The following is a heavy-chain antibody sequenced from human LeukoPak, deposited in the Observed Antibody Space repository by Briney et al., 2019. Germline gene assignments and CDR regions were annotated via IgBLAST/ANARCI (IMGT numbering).Heavy chain of an antibody. CDR3: TTARIMITFGGVIVYYFDY. CDR2: IKSKTDGGTT. CDR1: GFTFSNAW. D-gene: IGHD3-16*02. J-gene: IGHJ4*02. V-gene: IGHV3-15*01. Sequence: GGSLRLSCAASGFTFSNAWMSWVRQAPEKGLEWVGRIKSKTDGGTTDYAAPVKGRFTISRDDSKNTLYLQMNSLKTEDTAVYYCTTARIMITFGGVIVYYFDYWGQGTLVTVSS.